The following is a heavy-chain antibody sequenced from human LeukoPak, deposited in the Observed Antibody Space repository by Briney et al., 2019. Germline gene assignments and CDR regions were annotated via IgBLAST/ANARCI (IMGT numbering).Heavy chain of an antibody. V-gene: IGHV4-34*01. J-gene: IGHJ5*02. CDR3: ATSTGYCSSTSCYTRRYDWFDP. CDR2: INHSGST. CDR1: GGSFSGYY. Sequence: SETLSLTCAVSGGSFSGYYWSWIRQPPGKGLEWIGEINHSGSTNYNPSLKSRVTISVDTSKNQFSLKLSSVTAADTAVYYCATSTGYCSSTSCYTRRYDWFDPWGQGTLVTVSS. D-gene: IGHD2-2*02.